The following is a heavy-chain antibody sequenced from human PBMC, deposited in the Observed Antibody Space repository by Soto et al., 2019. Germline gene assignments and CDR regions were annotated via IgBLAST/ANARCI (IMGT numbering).Heavy chain of an antibody. J-gene: IGHJ4*02. D-gene: IGHD3-22*01. V-gene: IGHV1-46*01. CDR3: ARDSYDSSGYYYGFPGY. Sequence: ASVKVSCKASGYTFTSYYMHWVRQPPGQGIEWMGIINPSGGSTSYAQKFQGRVTMTRDTSTSTVYMELSSLRSEDTAVYYCARDSYDSSGYYYGFPGYWGQGTLVTVSS. CDR1: GYTFTSYY. CDR2: INPSGGST.